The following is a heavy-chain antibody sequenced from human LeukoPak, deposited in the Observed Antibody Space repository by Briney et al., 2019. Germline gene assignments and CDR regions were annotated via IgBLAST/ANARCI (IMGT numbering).Heavy chain of an antibody. CDR3: AKDVALLYYYYGMDV. V-gene: IGHV3-21*01. Sequence: PGGSLRLSCAASGFTFSSYNMNWVRQAPGKGLEWVSSISSSSSYIYYADSVKGRFTISRDNAKSSLYLQMNSLRAEDTAVYYCAKDVALLYYYYGMDVWGQGTTVTVSS. CDR1: GFTFSSYN. J-gene: IGHJ6*02. CDR2: ISSSSSYI. D-gene: IGHD2-21*01.